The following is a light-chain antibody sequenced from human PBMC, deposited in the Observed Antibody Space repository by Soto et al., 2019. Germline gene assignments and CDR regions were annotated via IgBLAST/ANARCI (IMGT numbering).Light chain of an antibody. CDR3: QQSFKNPLYT. Sequence: DIPMTQSPSSLPTSLGARVPAPRRPSPSISRYLNWYQQNPGKAPKLLXYAASSLQSGFPSRFSGRGSGTDFTLTISSLQPEDFATYYCQQSFKNPLYTFGQGTNVDIK. CDR1: PSISRY. J-gene: IGKJ2*01. CDR2: AAS. V-gene: IGKV1-39*01.